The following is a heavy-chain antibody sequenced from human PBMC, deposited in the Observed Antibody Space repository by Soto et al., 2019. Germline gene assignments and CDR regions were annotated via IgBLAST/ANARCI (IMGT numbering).Heavy chain of an antibody. Sequence: QMQLVQSGPEVKKPGTSVKVSCKASGFTFTSSAVQWVRQARGQRLEWIGWIVVGSGNTNYAQKFQERVTITRDMSTSTAYMERSSLRSEDTAVYYCAAMATITATNYYYYGMDVWGQGTTVTVSS. J-gene: IGHJ6*02. D-gene: IGHD5-12*01. CDR1: GFTFTSSA. V-gene: IGHV1-58*01. CDR3: AAMATITATNYYYYGMDV. CDR2: IVVGSGNT.